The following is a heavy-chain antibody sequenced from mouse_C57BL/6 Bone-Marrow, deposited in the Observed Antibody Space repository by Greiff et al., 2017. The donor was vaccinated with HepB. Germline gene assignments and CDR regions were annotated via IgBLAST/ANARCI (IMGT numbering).Heavy chain of an antibody. V-gene: IGHV1-81*01. CDR2: IYPRSGNT. CDR3: AIEGTVVATDYAMDY. D-gene: IGHD1-1*01. J-gene: IGHJ4*01. CDR1: GYTFTSYG. Sequence: QVQLKQSGAELARPGASVKLSCKASGYTFTSYGISWVKQRTGQGLEWIGEIYPRSGNTYYNEKFKGKATLTADKSSSTAYMELRSLTSEDSAVYFCAIEGTVVATDYAMDYWGQGTSVTVSS.